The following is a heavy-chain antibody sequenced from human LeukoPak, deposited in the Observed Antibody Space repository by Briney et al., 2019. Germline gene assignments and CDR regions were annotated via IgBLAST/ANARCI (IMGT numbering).Heavy chain of an antibody. Sequence: GGSLRLSCAASGFTFSSYSMNWVRQAPGKGLEWVSYISSSSTIYYADSVKGRFTISRDNAKNSLYLQMNSLRAEDTAVYYCARDRSYYDSSGYYYSDAFDIWGQGTMVTVSS. CDR3: ARDRSYYDSSGYYYSDAFDI. V-gene: IGHV3-48*01. CDR1: GFTFSSYS. CDR2: ISSSSTI. J-gene: IGHJ3*02. D-gene: IGHD3-22*01.